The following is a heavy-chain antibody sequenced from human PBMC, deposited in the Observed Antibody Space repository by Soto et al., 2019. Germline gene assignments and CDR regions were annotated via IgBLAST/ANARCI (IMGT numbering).Heavy chain of an antibody. D-gene: IGHD6-13*01. V-gene: IGHV4-30-2*05. CDR1: GGSISSGGYS. J-gene: IGHJ4*02. CDR3: ARGQQLPPAYYFDY. CDR2: IYYSGST. Sequence: SDTLSLTCAVSGGSISSGGYSWSWIRQPPGKGLEWIGYIYYSGSTYYNPSLKSRVTISVDTSKNQFSLKLSSVTAADTAVYYCARGQQLPPAYYFDYWGQGTLVTVSS.